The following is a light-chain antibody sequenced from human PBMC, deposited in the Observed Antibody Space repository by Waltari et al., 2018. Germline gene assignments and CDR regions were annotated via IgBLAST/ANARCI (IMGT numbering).Light chain of an antibody. V-gene: IGLV1-44*01. J-gene: IGLJ3*02. CDR2: SNN. CDR3: AAWDDSLNGWV. Sequence: QSVLIQPPSASGTPGQRVPVSCSATTSNLGSHTVHWYQQLTGTAPKLLIFSNNQRPSGVPDRFSGSKSGTSASLAISGLQSEDEADYYCAAWDDSLNGWVFGGGTKLTVL. CDR1: TSNLGSHT.